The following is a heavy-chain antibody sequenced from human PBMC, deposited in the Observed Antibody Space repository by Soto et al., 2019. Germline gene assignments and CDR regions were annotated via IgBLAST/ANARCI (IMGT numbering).Heavy chain of an antibody. CDR3: ARSQGGSSSLDIYYYYYYGMDV. Sequence: GASVKVSCKAPGGTLGSCASSWVRQAPGQGLEWMGGIIPIFGTANYAQKFQGRVTITADESTSTGYMELSSLRSEDTAVYYCARSQGGSSSLDIYYYYYYGMDVWGQGTTVTVSS. CDR2: IIPIFGTA. CDR1: GGTLGSCA. V-gene: IGHV1-69*13. D-gene: IGHD2-15*01. J-gene: IGHJ6*02.